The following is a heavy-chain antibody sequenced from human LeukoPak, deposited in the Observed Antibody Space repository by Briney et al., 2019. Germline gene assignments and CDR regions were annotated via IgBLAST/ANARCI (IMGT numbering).Heavy chain of an antibody. CDR3: AKDSEYIAVAGHFDY. V-gene: IGHV3-23*01. CDR1: GFTFSSYS. J-gene: IGHJ4*02. CDR2: ISGSGGST. Sequence: PSGGSLRLSCAASGFTFSSYSMNWVRQAPGKGLEWVSAISGSGGSTYYADSVKGRFTISRDNSKNTLYLQMNSLRAEDTAVYYCAKDSEYIAVAGHFDYWGQGTLVTVSS. D-gene: IGHD6-19*01.